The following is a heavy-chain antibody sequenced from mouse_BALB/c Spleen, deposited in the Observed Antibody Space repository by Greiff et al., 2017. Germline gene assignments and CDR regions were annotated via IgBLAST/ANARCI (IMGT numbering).Heavy chain of an antibody. CDR1: GFNIKDYY. CDR3: ALKYYFDY. J-gene: IGHJ2*01. Sequence: VQLKQSGAELVRPGALVKLSCKASGFNIKDYYMHWVKQRPEQGLEWIGWIDPENGNTIYDPKFQGKASITADTSSNTAYLQLSSLTSEDTAVYYCALKYYFDYWGQGTTLTVSS. D-gene: IGHD1-3*01. V-gene: IGHV14-1*02. CDR2: IDPENGNT.